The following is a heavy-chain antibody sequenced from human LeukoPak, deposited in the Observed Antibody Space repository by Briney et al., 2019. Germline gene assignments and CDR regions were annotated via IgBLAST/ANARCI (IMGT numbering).Heavy chain of an antibody. CDR1: GGSISSGSYY. J-gene: IGHJ4*02. CDR2: IYTSGST. CDR3: ARGTTYYDFWSGYYRLGYFDY. Sequence: SETLSLTCTVSGGSISSGSYYWSWIRQPAGKGLEWIGRIYTSGSTNYNPSLKSRVTISVDTSKNQFSLKLSSVTAADTAVYYCARGTTYYDFWSGYYRLGYFDYWGQGTLVTVSS. D-gene: IGHD3-3*01. V-gene: IGHV4-61*02.